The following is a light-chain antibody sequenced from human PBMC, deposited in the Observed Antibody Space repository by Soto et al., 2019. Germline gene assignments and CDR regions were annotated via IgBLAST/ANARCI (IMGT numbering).Light chain of an antibody. J-gene: IGKJ1*01. CDR1: QSIRNNY. V-gene: IGKV3-20*01. CDR2: GAS. CDR3: QEYGGSSWT. Sequence: EIVLTQSPGTLSLSPGERATLSCRASQSIRNNYLAWYQQRPGQAPRLLIYGASSRATGIPDNFSGSGSGTDFTLTISRLEPEDFAMYYCQEYGGSSWTFGRGTKVEIK.